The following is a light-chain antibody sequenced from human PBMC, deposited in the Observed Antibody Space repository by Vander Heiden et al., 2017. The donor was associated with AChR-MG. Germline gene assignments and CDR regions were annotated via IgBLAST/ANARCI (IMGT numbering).Light chain of an antibody. CDR2: GNN. V-gene: IGLV1-40*01. CDR3: QSYDSSLSGFYV. J-gene: IGLJ1*01. Sequence: QSVLTQPPSVSGAPGQSVTLPCTGSSSNSGAGYDVHWYQQLPGTAPKLPIYGNNNRPSGVPDRFSGSKSGTSVSLVITGLQAEDEADYYCQSYDSSLSGFYVFGTGTRVTVL. CDR1: SSNSGAGYD.